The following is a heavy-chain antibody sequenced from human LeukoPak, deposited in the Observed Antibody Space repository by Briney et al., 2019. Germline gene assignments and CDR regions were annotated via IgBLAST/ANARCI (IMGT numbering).Heavy chain of an antibody. Sequence: GGSLRLSCAASGFTFSSYWMSWVRQAPGKGLEWVANIKKDGSEKYYVDSVNGRFTISRDNAKNSLYLQMNSLRAEDTAVYYCARGDYFASGSYSDSWGQGILVTVSS. J-gene: IGHJ5*01. D-gene: IGHD3-10*01. CDR2: IKKDGSEK. CDR1: GFTFSSYW. CDR3: ARGDYFASGSYSDS. V-gene: IGHV3-7*01.